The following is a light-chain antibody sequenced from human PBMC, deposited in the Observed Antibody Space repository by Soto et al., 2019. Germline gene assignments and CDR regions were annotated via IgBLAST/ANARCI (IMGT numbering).Light chain of an antibody. Sequence: DIVMTQSPDSLAVSLGERATINCKSSQSVLPTSSNKNYLSWYQQKPGQPPKLLIYWASTREAGVPDRFSGSGSGTDFTLTISSVQAEDVAIYCCHQYKIAPLTFGGGTKVEIK. CDR1: QSVLPTSSNKNY. V-gene: IGKV4-1*01. J-gene: IGKJ4*01. CDR3: HQYKIAPLT. CDR2: WAS.